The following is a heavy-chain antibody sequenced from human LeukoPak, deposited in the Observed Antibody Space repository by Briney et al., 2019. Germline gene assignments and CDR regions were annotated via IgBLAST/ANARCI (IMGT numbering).Heavy chain of an antibody. CDR3: SRAADSSGYYDY. D-gene: IGHD3-22*01. J-gene: IGHJ4*02. Sequence: GGSLRLSCAASGFTFSSYWMHWVRQAPGKGLVWVSRINSDGSSTSYADSVKGRFTISRDNAKNTLYLQMNSLRAEDTAVYYCSRAADSSGYYDYWGQGTLVTVSS. V-gene: IGHV3-74*01. CDR1: GFTFSSYW. CDR2: INSDGSST.